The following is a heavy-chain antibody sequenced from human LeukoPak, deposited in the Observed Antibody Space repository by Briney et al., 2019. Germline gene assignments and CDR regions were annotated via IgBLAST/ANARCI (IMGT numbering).Heavy chain of an antibody. J-gene: IGHJ4*02. Sequence: PSETLSLTCTVSGGSVSSNIYYWNWIRQPPGKGLEWIGYIYYSGSTNYNPSLKSRVTISVDASKNQFSLKLTSLTAADTAVHYCAREDSSGYLGYWGQGTLVTVSS. CDR2: IYYSGST. CDR3: AREDSSGYLGY. CDR1: GGSVSSNIYY. V-gene: IGHV4-61*01. D-gene: IGHD3-22*01.